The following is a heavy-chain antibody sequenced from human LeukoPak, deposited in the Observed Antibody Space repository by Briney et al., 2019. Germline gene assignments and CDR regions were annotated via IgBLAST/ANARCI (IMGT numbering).Heavy chain of an antibody. Sequence: GRSLRLSCTASGFTFGYHAINWVRQAPGRGLEWVGFIRSQAYSGTTEYATSVKGRFTISRDNSKNTLFLQMNSLRAEDTAVYYCAKSPGIGTYGDRSTAVDYWGQGTLVTVSS. J-gene: IGHJ4*02. CDR2: IRSQAYSGTT. D-gene: IGHD4-17*01. CDR1: GFTFGYHA. CDR3: AKSPGIGTYGDRSTAVDY. V-gene: IGHV3-49*04.